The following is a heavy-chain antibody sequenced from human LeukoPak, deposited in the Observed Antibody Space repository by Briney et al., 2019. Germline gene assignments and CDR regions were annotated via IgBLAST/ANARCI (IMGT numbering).Heavy chain of an antibody. Sequence: SQTLSLTCTLSGGSISSGGYYWSWIRQHPGKGLEWIGYIYYSGSTYYNPSLKSRVTISVDTSKNQFSLKLSSVTAADTAVYYCARVTRNRYYYDSSGGTFDYWGQGTLVTVSS. V-gene: IGHV4-31*03. J-gene: IGHJ4*02. D-gene: IGHD3-22*01. CDR3: ARVTRNRYYYDSSGGTFDY. CDR2: IYYSGST. CDR1: GGSISSGGYY.